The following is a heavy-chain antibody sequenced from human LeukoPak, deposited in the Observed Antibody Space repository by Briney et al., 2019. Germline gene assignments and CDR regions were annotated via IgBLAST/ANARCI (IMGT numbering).Heavy chain of an antibody. CDR3: ARDGGRLVVVPAAPQAYFDY. V-gene: IGHV1-46*01. Sequence: GASVKVFWKASGYTFTSYYMHWVRQAPGQGLVWMGIINSSGGSTSYAQKFQGRVTMPRDMSTSTVYMELSSLRSEDTAVYYCARDGGRLVVVPAAPQAYFDYWGQGTLVTVSS. D-gene: IGHD2-2*01. J-gene: IGHJ4*02. CDR2: INSSGGST. CDR1: GYTFTSYY.